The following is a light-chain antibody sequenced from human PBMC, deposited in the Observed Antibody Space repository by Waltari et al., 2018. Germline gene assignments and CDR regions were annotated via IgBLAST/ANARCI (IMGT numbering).Light chain of an antibody. Sequence: EIVMTQSPATLSVSPGERVTISCRASQSVISSLAWYQQKPGQAPKVLIYRASTRATGIPARFSGSVSGTEFTLTISSLQSEDFAVYYCQQYIDWPLTFGGGTKVEIK. CDR2: RAS. CDR3: QQYIDWPLT. CDR1: QSVISS. J-gene: IGKJ4*01. V-gene: IGKV3-15*01.